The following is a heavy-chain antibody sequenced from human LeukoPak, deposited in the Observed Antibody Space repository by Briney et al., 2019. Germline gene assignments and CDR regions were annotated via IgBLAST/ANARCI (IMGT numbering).Heavy chain of an antibody. CDR1: GGSISSYY. D-gene: IGHD6-19*01. CDR2: IYTSGST. V-gene: IGHV4-4*07. Sequence: SETLSLTCTVSGGSISSYYWSWIRQPAGKGLEWIGRIYTSGSTNYNPSLKSRVTISVDTSKNQFSLKLSSVTAADTAVYYCARVPYSSGRYDPYYYYYMDVWGKGTTVTVSS. CDR3: ARVPYSSGRYDPYYYYYMDV. J-gene: IGHJ6*03.